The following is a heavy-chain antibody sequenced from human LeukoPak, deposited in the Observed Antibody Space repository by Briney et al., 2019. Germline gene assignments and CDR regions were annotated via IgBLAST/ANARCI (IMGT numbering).Heavy chain of an antibody. Sequence: ASVKVSCKASGYTFTAYSLHWVRQAPGQGLEWMGRVSPNNGDSSFAQKFQGRVTMTRDTSISTAYMELSRLRSDDTAVYYCARDPSNSGYDYLYYFDYWGQGTLVTVSS. D-gene: IGHD5-12*01. CDR2: VSPNNGDS. CDR1: GYTFTAYS. J-gene: IGHJ4*02. V-gene: IGHV1-2*02. CDR3: ARDPSNSGYDYLYYFDY.